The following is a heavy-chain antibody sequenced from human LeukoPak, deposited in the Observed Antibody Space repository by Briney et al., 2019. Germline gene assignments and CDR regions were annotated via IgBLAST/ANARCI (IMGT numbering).Heavy chain of an antibody. CDR2: IYYSGGT. Sequence: SQTLSLTCTVSGGSISSGGYYWSWIRQHPGKGLEWIGYIYYSGGTYYNPTLKCRVTISVDTSKNKFSLKLSSVTAADTAVYYCARGAYYDSTGYYFDYWGEGTLVTVSS. D-gene: IGHD3-22*01. V-gene: IGHV4-31*03. J-gene: IGHJ4*02. CDR1: GGSISSGGYY. CDR3: ARGAYYDSTGYYFDY.